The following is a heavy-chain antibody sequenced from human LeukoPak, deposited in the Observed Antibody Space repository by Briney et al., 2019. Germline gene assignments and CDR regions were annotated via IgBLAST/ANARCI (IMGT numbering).Heavy chain of an antibody. Sequence: SETLSLTCAVYGGSFSSYYWSWIRQPPGKGLEWIGYIYYSGSTNYNPSLKSRVTISVDTSKNQFSLKLSSVTAADTAVYYCARGGYYYYGMDVWGQGTTVTVSS. CDR1: GGSFSSYY. J-gene: IGHJ6*02. CDR3: ARGGYYYYGMDV. V-gene: IGHV4-59*01. D-gene: IGHD5-12*01. CDR2: IYYSGST.